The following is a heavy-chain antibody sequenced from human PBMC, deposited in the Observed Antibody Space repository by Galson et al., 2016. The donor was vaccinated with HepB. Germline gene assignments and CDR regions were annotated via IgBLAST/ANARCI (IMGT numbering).Heavy chain of an antibody. V-gene: IGHV3-21*04. CDR3: ARGGPHNNYFDS. J-gene: IGHJ4*02. CDR1: GFTFSSYN. Sequence: SLRLSCAASGFTFSSYNMHWVRQAPGKGLEWVSSITSSSIYIYYADSLKGRFTIASDNAKNSLYLQMNSLRAEDTAIYYCARGGPHNNYFDSWGQGTLVTVSS. CDR2: ITSSSIYI. D-gene: IGHD1-1*01.